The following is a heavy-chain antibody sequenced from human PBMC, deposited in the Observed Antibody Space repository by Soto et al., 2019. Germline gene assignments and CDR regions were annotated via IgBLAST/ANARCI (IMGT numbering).Heavy chain of an antibody. Sequence: SETLSLTCTVSGGSISSSSYYWGWIRQPPGKGLEWIGSIYYSGSTYYNPSLKSRVTISVDTSKNQFSLKLSSVTAADTAVYYCARQAPYDFWSGYGNWFDPWRQGTLVTVT. J-gene: IGHJ5*02. D-gene: IGHD3-3*01. CDR2: IYYSGST. CDR3: ARQAPYDFWSGYGNWFDP. CDR1: GGSISSSSYY. V-gene: IGHV4-39*01.